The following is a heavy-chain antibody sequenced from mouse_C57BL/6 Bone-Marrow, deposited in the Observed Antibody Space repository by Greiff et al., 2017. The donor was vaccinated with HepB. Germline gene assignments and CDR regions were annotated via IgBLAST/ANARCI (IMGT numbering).Heavy chain of an antibody. V-gene: IGHV1-59*01. J-gene: IGHJ1*03. CDR2: IDPSDSYT. CDR1: GYTFTSYW. Sequence: QVQLQQPGAELVRPGTSVKLSCKASGYTFTSYWMHWVKQRPGQGLEWIGVIDPSDSYTNYNQKFKGKATLTVDTSSSTAYMQLSSLTSEDSAVYYCARDGFTTPVATEWYFDVWGTGTTVTVSS. D-gene: IGHD1-1*01. CDR3: ARDGFTTPVATEWYFDV.